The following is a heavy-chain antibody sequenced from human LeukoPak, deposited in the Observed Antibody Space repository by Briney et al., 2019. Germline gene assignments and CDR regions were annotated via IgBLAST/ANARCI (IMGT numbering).Heavy chain of an antibody. J-gene: IGHJ5*02. D-gene: IGHD6-19*01. CDR3: ARDIVAGVYNWFDP. Sequence: GGSLRLSCAASGFTFSNAWMSWVRQAPGKGLEWVGRIKRKTDNGTTDYAAHVKGRFTISREDSENTLYLQMNSLRADDTALYHCARDIVAGVYNWFDPWGQGTLVTVSS. CDR1: GFTFSNAW. V-gene: IGHV3-15*05. CDR2: IKRKTDNGTT.